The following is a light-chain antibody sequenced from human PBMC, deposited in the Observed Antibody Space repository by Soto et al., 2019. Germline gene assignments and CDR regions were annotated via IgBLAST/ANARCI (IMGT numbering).Light chain of an antibody. CDR2: DAS. J-gene: IGKJ1*01. CDR3: QQYNSYWT. CDR1: QSITNW. Sequence: DIQMTQSPSTLSASVGDRVSITCRASQSITNWLAWYQQKPGKAPKLLIYDASSLESGVPSRFSGSGSGTEFTLTISSLQPDDFATYYCQQYNSYWTFGQGTKVDNK. V-gene: IGKV1-5*01.